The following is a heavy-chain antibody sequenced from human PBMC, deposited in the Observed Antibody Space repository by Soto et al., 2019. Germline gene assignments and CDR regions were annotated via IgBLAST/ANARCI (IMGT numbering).Heavy chain of an antibody. CDR3: ARHNGPQDVGYYYDMEV. V-gene: IGHV4-31*02. Sequence: PSETLSFTCTVSGGSISSGGDYWSWIRQHPGKGLEWIGDIYDSGSTYYNPSLKSRVTISVDTSKNQFSLKLSSVTAADTAVYYCARHNGPQDVGYYYDMEVWGKGKTVTVSS. J-gene: IGHJ6*01. CDR1: GGSISSGGDY. CDR2: IYDSGST. D-gene: IGHD1-20*01.